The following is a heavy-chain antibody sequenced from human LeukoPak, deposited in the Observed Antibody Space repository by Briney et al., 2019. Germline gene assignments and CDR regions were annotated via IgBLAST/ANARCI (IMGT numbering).Heavy chain of an antibody. D-gene: IGHD2-21*01. J-gene: IGHJ4*02. CDR2: ISAYNGYT. CDR3: ARSSSVTIPGYYFDY. CDR1: GYTFSNYG. Sequence: GASVKVSCKASGYTFSNYGISWVRQAPGQGLEWMAWISAYNGYTHYTQKLQGRVTMTTDTSTSTAYMELRSLRSDDTAVYYCARSSSVTIPGYYFDYWGQGTLVTVSS. V-gene: IGHV1-18*01.